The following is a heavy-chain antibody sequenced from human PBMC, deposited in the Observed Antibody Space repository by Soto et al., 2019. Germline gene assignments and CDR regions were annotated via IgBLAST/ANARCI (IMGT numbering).Heavy chain of an antibody. CDR3: AGGRTTSPYFYAMDV. CDR2: ISGYNGNT. Sequence: QVQLVHSGAEVKKPGASVNVSCKASGYTFTSYGISWVRQAPGQGLEWMGWISGYNGNTNYAQNLQGRVTMTRDTSTSTAYMELRSLRSDDTAIYYCAGGRTTSPYFYAMDVWGQGTTVTVSS. CDR1: GYTFTSYG. V-gene: IGHV1-18*01. D-gene: IGHD2-2*01. J-gene: IGHJ6*02.